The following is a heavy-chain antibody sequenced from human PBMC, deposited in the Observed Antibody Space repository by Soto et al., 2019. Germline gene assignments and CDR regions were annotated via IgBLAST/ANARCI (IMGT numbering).Heavy chain of an antibody. J-gene: IGHJ4*02. Sequence: EVQLMESGGGLVQPGRSLRLSCAASGCTFDDYAMHWVRQAPGKGLEWVSGISWNSGSIGYADSVKGRFTISRDNAKNSLYLQMNSLRAEDTALYYCAKDLAYSGYFYYFDYWGQGTLVTVSS. CDR2: ISWNSGSI. V-gene: IGHV3-9*01. D-gene: IGHD5-12*01. CDR3: AKDLAYSGYFYYFDY. CDR1: GCTFDDYA.